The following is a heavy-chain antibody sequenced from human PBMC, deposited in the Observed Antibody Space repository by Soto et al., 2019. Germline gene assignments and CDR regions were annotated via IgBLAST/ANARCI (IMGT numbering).Heavy chain of an antibody. CDR2: IYHSGST. CDR3: ARVAVYSSSWNDY. D-gene: IGHD6-13*01. V-gene: IGHV4-4*02. CDR1: GGSISSSNW. J-gene: IGHJ4*02. Sequence: SETLSLTCAVSGGSISSSNWWSWVRQPPGKGLEWIGEIYHSGSTNYNPSLKSRVTISVDKSKNRFSLKLSSVTAADTAVYYCARVAVYSSSWNDYWGQGTLVTVSS.